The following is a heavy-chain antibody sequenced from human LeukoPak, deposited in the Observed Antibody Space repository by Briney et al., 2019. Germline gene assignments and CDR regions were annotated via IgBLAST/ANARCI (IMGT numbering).Heavy chain of an antibody. Sequence: NPSETLSLTCAVYGGSFSGYCWSWLRQPPGKGLEWIGEINHSGSTNYNPSLKSRVTISVDTSKNQFSLKLSSVTAADTAVYYCAREDRWGRWFDPWGQGTLVTVSS. CDR1: GGSFSGYC. D-gene: IGHD3-16*01. CDR2: INHSGST. V-gene: IGHV4-34*01. J-gene: IGHJ5*02. CDR3: AREDRWGRWFDP.